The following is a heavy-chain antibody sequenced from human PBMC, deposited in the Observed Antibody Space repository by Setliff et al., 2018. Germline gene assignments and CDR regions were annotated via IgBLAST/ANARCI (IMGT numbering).Heavy chain of an antibody. J-gene: IGHJ3*02. CDR2: ISGSGGAT. CDR3: AKDSGYSGYGYYVGAFDM. Sequence: PGGSLRLSCAASGFTFSSYAMSWVRQAPGKGLEWVSGISGSGGATYYADSVKGRFTISRDNSKNTLYMQMNSLRAEDTDVYYCAKDSGYSGYGYYVGAFDMWGLGTKVTVSS. D-gene: IGHD5-12*01. V-gene: IGHV3-23*01. CDR1: GFTFSSYA.